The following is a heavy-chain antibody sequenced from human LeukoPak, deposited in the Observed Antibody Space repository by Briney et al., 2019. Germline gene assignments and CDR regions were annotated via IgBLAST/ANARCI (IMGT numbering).Heavy chain of an antibody. CDR2: IYYSGST. V-gene: IGHV4-59*08. CDR1: GGSISSYY. Sequence: SETLSLTCTVSGGSISSYYWSWIRQPPGKGLEWIGYIYYSGSTNYNPSLKSRVTISVDTSKNQFSLKLSSVTAADTAVYYCARGTQYYDILTGYYNVGTFDYWGQGTLVTVSS. J-gene: IGHJ4*02. D-gene: IGHD3-9*01. CDR3: ARGTQYYDILTGYYNVGTFDY.